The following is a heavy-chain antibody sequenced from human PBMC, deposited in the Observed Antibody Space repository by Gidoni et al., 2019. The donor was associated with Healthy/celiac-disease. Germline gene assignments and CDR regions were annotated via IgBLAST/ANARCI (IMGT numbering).Heavy chain of an antibody. CDR3: AKRESSSTDY. V-gene: IGHV3-23*04. CDR2: ISGSGGST. D-gene: IGHD6-13*01. J-gene: IGHJ4*02. Sequence: EVPLVESGGGLVQPGGSLRLSCAASGFTFSSYAMSWVRQAPGKGLEWCSAISGSGGSTYYADSGKGRFTISRDNSKNTLYLQMNSLRAEDTLVYYCAKRESSSTDYWGQGTLVTVSS. CDR1: GFTFSSYA.